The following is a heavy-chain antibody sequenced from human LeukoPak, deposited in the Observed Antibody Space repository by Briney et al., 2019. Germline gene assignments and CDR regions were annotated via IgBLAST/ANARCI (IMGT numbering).Heavy chain of an antibody. CDR1: GGSISSSSYY. J-gene: IGHJ5*02. CDR3: ARHWLVSPEPWFDP. D-gene: IGHD6-19*01. Sequence: SETLSLTCTVSGGSISSSSYYWGWIRQPPGKGLEWIGYIYYSGSTNYTPSLKSRVTISLDTSKNHFSLKLTSVTAADTAVYYCARHWLVSPEPWFDPWGQGTLVTVSS. V-gene: IGHV4-61*03. CDR2: IYYSGST.